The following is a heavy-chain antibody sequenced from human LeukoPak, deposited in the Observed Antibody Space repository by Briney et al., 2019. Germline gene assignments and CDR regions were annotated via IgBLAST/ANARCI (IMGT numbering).Heavy chain of an antibody. D-gene: IGHD6-13*01. CDR1: GFTFSSYS. J-gene: IGHJ5*02. CDR3: ARDRSSSWYSYNWFDP. CDR2: ISSSSSYI. Sequence: PGGSLRLSCAASGFTFSSYSMNWVRQAPGKGLEWVSSISSSSSYIYYADSVKGRFTISRDNAKNSLYLQMNSLRAEDTAVYYCARDRSSSWYSYNWFDPWGQGTLVTVSS. V-gene: IGHV3-21*01.